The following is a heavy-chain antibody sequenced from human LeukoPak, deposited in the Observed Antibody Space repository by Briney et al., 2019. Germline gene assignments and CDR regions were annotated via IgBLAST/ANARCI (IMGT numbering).Heavy chain of an antibody. V-gene: IGHV3-30*04. CDR3: ARDTAHIVVVTALRAFDI. CDR2: ISYDGSNK. D-gene: IGHD2-21*02. J-gene: IGHJ3*02. CDR1: GFTFSSYA. Sequence: GGSLRLSCAASGFTFSSYAMHWVRQAPGKGLEWVAVISYDGSNKYYADSVKGRFTISRDNSKNTLYLQMNSLRAEDTAVYYCARDTAHIVVVTALRAFDIWGQGTMVTVSS.